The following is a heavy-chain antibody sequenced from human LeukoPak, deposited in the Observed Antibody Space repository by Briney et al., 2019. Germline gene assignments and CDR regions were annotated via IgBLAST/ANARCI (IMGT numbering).Heavy chain of an antibody. CDR2: INHSGST. Sequence: PSETLSLTCTVSGGSISSYYWSWIRQPPGKGLEWIGDINHSGSTNYNPSLKSRVTISLDTSKNQFSLKLRSVTAADTAVYYCARPYDILTGYYNGDTFDIWGQGTMVTVSS. D-gene: IGHD3-9*01. CDR1: GGSISSYY. CDR3: ARPYDILTGYYNGDTFDI. J-gene: IGHJ3*02. V-gene: IGHV4-34*01.